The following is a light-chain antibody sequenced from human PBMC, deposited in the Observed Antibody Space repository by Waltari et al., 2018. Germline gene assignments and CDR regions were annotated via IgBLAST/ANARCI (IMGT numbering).Light chain of an antibody. CDR2: EVN. V-gene: IGLV2-23*02. J-gene: IGLJ1*01. CDR3: CSYAGSGIYV. Sequence: QSALTQPASVSGPPGQSITVSCTGTSSDVGRYHLVSGFQQYPDTAPKLIIFEVNKRPSGVSNRFSGSKSGNTASLTISGLQAGDEADYYCCSYAGSGIYVFGTGAKVTVL. CDR1: SSDVGRYHL.